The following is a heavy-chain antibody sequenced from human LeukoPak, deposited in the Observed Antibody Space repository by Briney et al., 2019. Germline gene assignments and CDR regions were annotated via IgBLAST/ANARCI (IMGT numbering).Heavy chain of an antibody. V-gene: IGHV3-21*01. Sequence: GGSLRLSCAASGFTFSSNSMNWVRQAPGKGLEWVSSISSSSSYIYYADSVKGRFTISRDNAKNSLYLQMNSLRAEDTAVYHCARGAMVRGVTFMDVWGKGTTVTVSS. CDR2: ISSSSSYI. D-gene: IGHD3-10*01. CDR3: ARGAMVRGVTFMDV. J-gene: IGHJ6*03. CDR1: GFTFSSNS.